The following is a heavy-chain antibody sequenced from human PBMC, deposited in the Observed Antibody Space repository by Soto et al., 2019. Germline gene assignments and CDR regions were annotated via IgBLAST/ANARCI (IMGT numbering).Heavy chain of an antibody. V-gene: IGHV4-34*01. CDR2: INHSGST. Sequence: SETLSLTCAVYGGSFSGYYWSWIRQPPGKGLEWIGEINHSGSTNYNPSLKSRVTISVDTSKNQFSLKLSSVTAADTAVCYCARFVVVTAIDYWGQGTLVTVSS. CDR1: GGSFSGYY. J-gene: IGHJ4*02. D-gene: IGHD2-21*02. CDR3: ARFVVVTAIDY.